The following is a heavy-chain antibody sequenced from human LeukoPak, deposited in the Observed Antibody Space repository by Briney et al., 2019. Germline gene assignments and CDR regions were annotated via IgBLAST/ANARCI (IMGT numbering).Heavy chain of an antibody. D-gene: IGHD3-10*01. Sequence: ASVKVSCKASGYTFTSYYMHWVRQAPGQGLEWMGIINPSGGSTNYAQEFQGRVTITADESTSTAYMELSSLRSEDTAVYYCAREGVGSGVYYYYYGMDVWGQGTTVTVSS. CDR2: INPSGGST. CDR3: AREGVGSGVYYYYYGMDV. CDR1: GYTFTSYY. J-gene: IGHJ6*02. V-gene: IGHV1-46*01.